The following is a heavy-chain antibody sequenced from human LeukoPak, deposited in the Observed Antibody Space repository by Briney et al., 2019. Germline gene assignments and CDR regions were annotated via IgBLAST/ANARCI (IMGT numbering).Heavy chain of an antibody. D-gene: IGHD2-2*01. CDR1: GFTFRTYA. Sequence: PGGSLRLSCAASGFTFRTYAMSWVRQAPGKGLEWVSAISGSGGSTYYADSVKGRFTISRDNSKNTLYLQMNSLRAEDTAVYYCAKDKHCSSTSCLYFDYWGQGTLVTVSS. CDR2: ISGSGGST. J-gene: IGHJ4*02. CDR3: AKDKHCSSTSCLYFDY. V-gene: IGHV3-23*01.